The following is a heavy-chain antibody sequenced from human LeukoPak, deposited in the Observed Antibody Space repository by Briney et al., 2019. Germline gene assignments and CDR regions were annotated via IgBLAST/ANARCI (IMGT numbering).Heavy chain of an antibody. Sequence: SETLSLTCTVSGGSISSYYWSWIRQPPGKGLEWIGYIYYSGSTNYNPSLQSRVTISVDTSKNQFSLKLSSMSGADTAVYYWARDRKGYEGFDYWGQGTLVTVSS. V-gene: IGHV4-59*01. CDR1: GGSISSYY. D-gene: IGHD2-2*01. CDR3: ARDRKGYEGFDY. J-gene: IGHJ4*02. CDR2: IYYSGST.